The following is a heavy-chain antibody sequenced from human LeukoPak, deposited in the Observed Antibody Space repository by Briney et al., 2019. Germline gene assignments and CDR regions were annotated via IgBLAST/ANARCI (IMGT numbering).Heavy chain of an antibody. J-gene: IGHJ6*03. V-gene: IGHV4-59*11. CDR3: ARVGLGRYYYYYMDV. Sequence: SETLSLTCTVSGGSISSHYWSWLRQPPGKGLEWIGYIYYSGSTNYNPSLKSRVTISVDTSKNQFSLKLSSVTAADTAVYYCARVGLGRYYYYYMDVWGKGTTITVSS. D-gene: IGHD1-14*01. CDR1: GGSISSHY. CDR2: IYYSGST.